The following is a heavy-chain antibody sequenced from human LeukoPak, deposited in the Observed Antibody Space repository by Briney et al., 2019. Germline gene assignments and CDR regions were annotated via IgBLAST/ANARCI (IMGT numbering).Heavy chain of an antibody. CDR1: GFTVRSNY. J-gene: IGHJ4*02. D-gene: IGHD3-10*01. CDR2: IYSGCST. V-gene: IGHV3-53*01. Sequence: TGGSMRLSCAASGFTVRSNYMSWVPQAPGKGLVGVSVIYSGCSTYYAGSVKRRFTISRHNSKNTLYLQMNSLRAEDTAVYYCEYRIMVRGVIMLDYWGQGTLVTVSS. CDR3: EYRIMVRGVIMLDY.